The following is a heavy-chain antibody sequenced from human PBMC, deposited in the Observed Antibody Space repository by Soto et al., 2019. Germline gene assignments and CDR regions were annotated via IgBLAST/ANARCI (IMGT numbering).Heavy chain of an antibody. CDR3: ARDRGPAAIWYFDY. CDR2: ISSSSSYI. D-gene: IGHD2-2*01. J-gene: IGHJ4*02. CDR1: GFTFSSYS. V-gene: IGHV3-21*01. Sequence: GGSLRLSCAASGFTFSSYSMNWVRQAPGKGLEWVSSISSSSSYIYYTDSVKGRFTISRDNAKNSLYLQMNSLRAEDTAVYYCARDRGPAAIWYFDYWGQGTLVTVSS.